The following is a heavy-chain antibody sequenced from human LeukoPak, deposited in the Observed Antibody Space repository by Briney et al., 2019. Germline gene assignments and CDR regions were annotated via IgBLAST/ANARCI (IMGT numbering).Heavy chain of an antibody. V-gene: IGHV3-72*01. CDR3: TRDGGENGKTAFDI. J-gene: IGHJ3*02. CDR1: GFTFSDYI. Sequence: GGSLSLSCAASGFTFSDYILDWVRQAPGKRREWVGRIRRRDNSYTTEYAASVKDRFIISRDDSKNSLYLHMNSLKTEDTAVYHCTRDGGENGKTAFDIWGQGTLVTVSA. D-gene: IGHD3-16*01. CDR2: IRRRDNSYTT.